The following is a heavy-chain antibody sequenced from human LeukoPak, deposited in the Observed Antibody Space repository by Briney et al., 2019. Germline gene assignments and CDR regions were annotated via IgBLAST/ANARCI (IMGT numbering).Heavy chain of an antibody. J-gene: IGHJ4*02. CDR2: FDPEDGET. CDR1: GYTLTELS. V-gene: IGHV1-24*01. Sequence: GASVKVSCKVSGYTLTELSTHWVRQAPGKGLEWMGGFDPEDGETIYAQKFQGRVTMTEDTSTDTAYMELSSLRSEDTAVYYCATDSYYYDSSGYLLDYWGQGTLVTVSS. CDR3: ATDSYYYDSSGYLLDY. D-gene: IGHD3-22*01.